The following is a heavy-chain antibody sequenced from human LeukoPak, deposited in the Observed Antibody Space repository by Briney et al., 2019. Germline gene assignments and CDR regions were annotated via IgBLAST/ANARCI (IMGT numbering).Heavy chain of an antibody. V-gene: IGHV5-51*01. CDR3: ARRWYDSSGYSRHFDY. J-gene: IGHJ4*02. CDR1: GYSFTTYW. D-gene: IGHD3-22*01. CDR2: IYPGDSDT. Sequence: GESLKISCKGFGYSFTTYWIGWVRQMPGKGLEWMGIIYPGDSDTRYSPSFQGQVTISADKSISTAYLQWSSLRASDTAICYCARRWYDSSGYSRHFDYWGQGTLVTVPS.